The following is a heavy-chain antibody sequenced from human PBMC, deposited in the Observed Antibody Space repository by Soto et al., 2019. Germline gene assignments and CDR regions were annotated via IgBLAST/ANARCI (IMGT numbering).Heavy chain of an antibody. D-gene: IGHD4-17*01. V-gene: IGHV4-59*08. CDR1: GGSISSYY. CDR3: ARRYGVYFDY. J-gene: IGHJ4*02. CDR2: IYYSGST. Sequence: SETLSLTCTVSGGSISSYYWSWIRQPPGKGLEWIGYIYYSGSTNYNPSLKSRVTISVDTSKNQFSLKLSSVAAADTAVYYCARRYGVYFDYWGQGTLVTVS.